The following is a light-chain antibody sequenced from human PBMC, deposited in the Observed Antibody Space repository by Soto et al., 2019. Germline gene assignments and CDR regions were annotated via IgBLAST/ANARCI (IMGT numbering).Light chain of an antibody. CDR3: QHRSDWQFT. Sequence: EIVLTQSPATLSLSPGERATLSCRASRDVRSNIAWYQQKPAQAPRLLIFDASNRATGIPARFSGSGSGTDFTLTISSLQPEYFAVYYCQHRSDWQFTFGPGTKVDIK. J-gene: IGKJ3*01. CDR2: DAS. V-gene: IGKV3-11*01. CDR1: RDVRSN.